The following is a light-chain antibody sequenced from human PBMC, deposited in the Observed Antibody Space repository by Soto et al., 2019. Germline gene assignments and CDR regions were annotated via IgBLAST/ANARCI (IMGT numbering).Light chain of an antibody. CDR3: QQYLAIPRT. V-gene: IGKV4-1*01. CDR1: QSVIYSANNKNC. Sequence: DIVVTPSPDSLAVSLGERATINCKSSQSVIYSANNKNCLAWYQQKPGQPPKLLIYWASTRESGVPDRFSGSGSGTDFTLTISSLQAEDVAVYYCQQYLAIPRTFGQVTKVDI. CDR2: WAS. J-gene: IGKJ1*01.